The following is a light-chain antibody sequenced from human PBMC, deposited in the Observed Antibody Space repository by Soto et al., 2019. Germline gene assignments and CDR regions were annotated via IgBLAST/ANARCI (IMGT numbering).Light chain of an antibody. CDR2: AAS. V-gene: IGKV3D-15*01. Sequence: EIVLTQSPDTLAVSPGEVATLSCWASQSVTSNLAWYQQKRGQAPRLLIYAASTRATGVPARFSGSGSGTEFTLTISSLQSEDFAVYYCQQYNNWPPITFAQGTRLEMK. CDR1: QSVTSN. J-gene: IGKJ5*01. CDR3: QQYNNWPPIT.